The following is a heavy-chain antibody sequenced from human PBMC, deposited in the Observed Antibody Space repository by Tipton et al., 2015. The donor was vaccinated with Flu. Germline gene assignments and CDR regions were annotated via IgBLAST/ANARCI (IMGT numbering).Heavy chain of an antibody. J-gene: IGHJ4*02. CDR1: NGSFSGYY. CDR3: ARAHRPTMIRGASPLGF. V-gene: IGHV4-34*01. Sequence: TLSLTCVVYNGSFSGYYWSWIRLTPGKGMEWIGEINHTGSTQYSPSLKSRVTMSVDTSKNQLSLKLSSVTAAGTAVYYCARAHRPTMIRGASPLGFWGQGSLVTVSS. D-gene: IGHD3-10*01. CDR2: INHTGST.